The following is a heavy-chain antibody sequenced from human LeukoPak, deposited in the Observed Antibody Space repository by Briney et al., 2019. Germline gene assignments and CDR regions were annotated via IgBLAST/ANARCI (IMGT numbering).Heavy chain of an antibody. V-gene: IGHV4-59*11. Sequence: PSETLSLTCTVSGVSINSHYWSWIRQPPGKGLEWIGFIYDGGSANYKSSLKSRDTMTVDTSRNQFSLKLNSVTAADTAVYYCARVLQNYYHMDVWGKGTTVTVSS. CDR3: ARVLQNYYHMDV. CDR2: IYDGGSA. CDR1: GVSINSHY. J-gene: IGHJ6*03. D-gene: IGHD3-3*01.